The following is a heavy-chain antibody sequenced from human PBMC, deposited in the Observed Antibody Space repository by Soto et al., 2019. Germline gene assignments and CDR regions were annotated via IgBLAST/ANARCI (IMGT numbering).Heavy chain of an antibody. J-gene: IGHJ4*02. Sequence: QMQLVQSGPEVKKPGTSVKVSCKASGFTFTSSAVQWVRQARGQRLEWIGWIVVGSGNTNYAQKFQERVTITRDMSTSTAYMELSSLRSEDTAVYYCAADAATYCGGDCYSAGLLLDSYYFDYWGRGTLVTVSS. CDR2: IVVGSGNT. V-gene: IGHV1-58*01. CDR3: AADAATYCGGDCYSAGLLLDSYYFDY. D-gene: IGHD2-21*02. CDR1: GFTFTSSA.